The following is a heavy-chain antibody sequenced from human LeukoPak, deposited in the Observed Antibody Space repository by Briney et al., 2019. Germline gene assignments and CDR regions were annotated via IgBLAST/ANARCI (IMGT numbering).Heavy chain of an antibody. CDR3: AHKVAYDYGRRPRWEVNRRGYFDY. CDR2: IYWDDDK. Sequence: SGPTLVNPTQTLTLTCTFSGFSLSTSGVVVGWIRQPPGKALEWLALIYWDDDKRYSPSLKSRLTITKDTSKNQVVLTMTNMDPVDTATYYCAHKVAYDYGRRPRWEVNRRGYFDYWGQGTLVTVSS. J-gene: IGHJ4*02. V-gene: IGHV2-5*02. CDR1: GFSLSTSGVV. D-gene: IGHD4-17*01.